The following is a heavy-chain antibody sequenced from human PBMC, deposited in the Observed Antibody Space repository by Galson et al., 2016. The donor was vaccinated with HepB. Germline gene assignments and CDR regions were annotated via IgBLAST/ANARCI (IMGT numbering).Heavy chain of an antibody. V-gene: IGHV3-23*01. CDR1: GFTLSDYA. J-gene: IGHJ3*02. D-gene: IGHD2-8*01. CDR2: LDADEG. CDR3: AKDGVTGNGVFDAFDI. Sequence: SLRLSCAASGFTLSDYAMNWVRQAPGSGLEWVSVLDADEGHYAESVEGRFTVSRYTSKNTLYLQMNRLRADDTALYYCAKDGVTGNGVFDAFDIWGQGTMVTVSS.